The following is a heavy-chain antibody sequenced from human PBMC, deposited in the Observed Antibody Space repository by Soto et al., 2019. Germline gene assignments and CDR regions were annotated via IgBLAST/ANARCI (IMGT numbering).Heavy chain of an antibody. V-gene: IGHV3-30*18. CDR1: GFTFSSYG. CDR2: ISYDGSNK. J-gene: IGHJ4*02. CDR3: AKGKHFDY. Sequence: QVQLVESGGGVVQPGRSLRLSCAASGFTFSSYGMHWVRQAPGKGLEWVAVISYDGSNKYYADSVKGRFTISRDNSENTLYLQMNSLRAEDTAVYYCAKGKHFDYWGQGTLVTVSS.